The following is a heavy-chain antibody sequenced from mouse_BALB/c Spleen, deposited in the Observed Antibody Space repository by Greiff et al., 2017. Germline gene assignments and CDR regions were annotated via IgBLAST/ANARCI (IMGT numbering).Heavy chain of an antibody. CDR1: GYAFTNYW. CDR2: IYPGSGGT. CDR3: ARGGASAAWFAY. J-gene: IGHJ3*01. Sequence: VQLQQSGAELVRPGPSVKVSCKASGYAFTNYWIQWVKQRPGQGLEWIGVIYPGSGGTNYNEKFKGKATLTADKTSSTTFMQLSSLTTDDSAVYFCARGGASAAWFAYWGQGTLVTVSA. V-gene: IGHV1-54*01.